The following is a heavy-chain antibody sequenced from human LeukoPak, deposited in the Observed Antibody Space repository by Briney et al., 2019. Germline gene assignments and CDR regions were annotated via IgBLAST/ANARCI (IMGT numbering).Heavy chain of an antibody. CDR2: INHSGST. D-gene: IGHD1-26*01. Sequence: PSETLSLTCAVYGGSLSGYYWSWIRQPPGKGLEWIGEINHSGSTNYNPSLKSRVTISVDTSKNQFSLKLSSVTAADTAVYYCATRSGSYQYNWFDPWGQGTLVTVSS. V-gene: IGHV4-34*01. CDR3: ATRSGSYQYNWFDP. CDR1: GGSLSGYY. J-gene: IGHJ5*02.